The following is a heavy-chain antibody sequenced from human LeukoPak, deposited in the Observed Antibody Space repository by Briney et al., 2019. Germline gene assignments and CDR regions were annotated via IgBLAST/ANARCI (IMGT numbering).Heavy chain of an antibody. J-gene: IGHJ4*02. V-gene: IGHV4-34*01. CDR1: GGSFSGYY. Sequence: NASEALSLTCAVYGGSFSGYYWSWIRQPPGKGLEWIGEINHSGSTNYNPSLKSRVTISVDTSKNQFSLKLSSVTAADTAVYYCARPGRRREPTYFFDYWGQGTLVTVSS. CDR2: INHSGST. D-gene: IGHD1-14*01. CDR3: ARPGRRREPTYFFDY.